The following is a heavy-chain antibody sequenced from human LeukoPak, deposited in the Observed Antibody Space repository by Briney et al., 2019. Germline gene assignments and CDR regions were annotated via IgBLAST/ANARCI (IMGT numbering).Heavy chain of an antibody. Sequence: PGRSLRLSCAASGFTFSSYAMHWVRQAPGKGLEWVAVISYDGNNKYYADSVKGRLTISRDNSKNTLYLQMNSLRAEDTAVYHCAKDRDILTGYYPDYWGQGTLVTVPS. V-gene: IGHV3-30*04. D-gene: IGHD3-9*01. CDR1: GFTFSSYA. J-gene: IGHJ4*02. CDR2: ISYDGNNK. CDR3: AKDRDILTGYYPDY.